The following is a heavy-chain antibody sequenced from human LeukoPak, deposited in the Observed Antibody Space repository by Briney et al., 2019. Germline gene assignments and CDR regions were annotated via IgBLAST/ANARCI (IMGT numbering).Heavy chain of an antibody. J-gene: IGHJ6*02. V-gene: IGHV3-15*01. D-gene: IGHD2-8*01. CDR1: GFTFSNAW. Sequence: PGGSLRLSCAASGFTFSNAWMSWVRQAPGKGLEWVGRIKSKTDGGTTDYAAPVKGRFTISRDNSNNTLYLQMNSLRAEDTAVYYCARMGQWYYYYGMDVWGQGTTVTVSS. CDR2: IKSKTDGGTT. CDR3: ARMGQWYYYYGMDV.